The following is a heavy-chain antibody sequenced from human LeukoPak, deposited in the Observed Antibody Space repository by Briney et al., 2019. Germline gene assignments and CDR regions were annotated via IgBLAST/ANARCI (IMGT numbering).Heavy chain of an antibody. Sequence: GRSLRLSCAASGFTFSAYGVHWVRQAEGKGLEWVAVISYDGSNKYYTDSVKGRFTISRDNSKNTLYLPMNSLRAEDTAVYDCGKEGGLNHIHLDYWGQGTQVTVSS. D-gene: IGHD3-16*01. J-gene: IGHJ4*02. CDR1: GFTFSAYG. CDR3: GKEGGLNHIHLDY. V-gene: IGHV3-30*18. CDR2: ISYDGSNK.